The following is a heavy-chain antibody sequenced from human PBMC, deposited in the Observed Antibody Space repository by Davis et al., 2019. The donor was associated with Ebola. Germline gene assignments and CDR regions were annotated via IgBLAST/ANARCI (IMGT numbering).Heavy chain of an antibody. J-gene: IGHJ4*02. D-gene: IGHD2-15*01. CDR1: GYTFTSYA. CDR3: ARDAGSCYYVSKDCPFDY. V-gene: IGHV1-69*13. CDR2: IIPIFGTA. Sequence: SVKVSCKASGYTFTSYAISWVRQAPGQGLEWMGGIIPIFGTANYAQKFQGRVTITADESTSTAYMELSSLRSEDTAVYYCARDAGSCYYVSKDCPFDYWGQGTLVTVSS.